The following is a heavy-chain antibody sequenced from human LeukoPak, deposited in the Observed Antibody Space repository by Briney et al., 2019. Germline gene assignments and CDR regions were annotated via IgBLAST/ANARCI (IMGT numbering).Heavy chain of an antibody. Sequence: GGSLRLSCAASGFTFSSYSMNWVRQAPGKGLEWVSSISSSSYIYYADSVKGRFTISRDNAKNSLYLQMNSLRAEDTAVYYCARTGTYYYDSSGPTSPDWGQGTLVTVSS. CDR1: GFTFSSYS. J-gene: IGHJ4*02. V-gene: IGHV3-21*01. CDR3: ARTGTYYYDSSGPTSPD. CDR2: ISSSSYI. D-gene: IGHD3-22*01.